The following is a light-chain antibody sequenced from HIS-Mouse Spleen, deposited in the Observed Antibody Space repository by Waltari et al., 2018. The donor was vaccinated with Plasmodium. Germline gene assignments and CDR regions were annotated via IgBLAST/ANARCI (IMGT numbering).Light chain of an antibody. J-gene: IGKJ4*01. V-gene: IGKV3-11*01. CDR1: QSVSSY. Sequence: IVLTQSPATLSLSPGETATLSCRTSQSVSSYLAWYQQKPGQTPRLLIYDAYNRATGIPARFSGSGSGTDFTLTISSLEPEDFAVYYCQQRSNWPRVLTFGGGTKVEIK. CDR3: QQRSNWPRVLT. CDR2: DAY.